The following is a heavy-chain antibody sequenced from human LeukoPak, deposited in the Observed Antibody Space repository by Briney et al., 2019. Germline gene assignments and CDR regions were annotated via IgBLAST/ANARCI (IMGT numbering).Heavy chain of an antibody. D-gene: IGHD3-16*01. J-gene: IGHJ5*02. CDR2: TYNSGNT. CDR3: ARESGSYLWRSWLNP. CDR1: GYSISSDYY. V-gene: IGHV4-61*01. Sequence: PSETLSLTCTVSGYSISSDYYWTWIRQPPGKGLEWIGNTYNSGNTNYNPSLKSRVTISVDTSKNQFSLKLNSVTAADTAVYYCARESGSYLWRSWLNPWGQGTLVTVSS.